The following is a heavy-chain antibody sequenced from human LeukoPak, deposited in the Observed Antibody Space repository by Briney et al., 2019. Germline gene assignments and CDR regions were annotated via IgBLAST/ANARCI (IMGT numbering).Heavy chain of an antibody. D-gene: IGHD6-6*01. CDR2: ISYDGSNK. J-gene: IGHJ4*02. CDR3: AKEVTVAARWVDY. CDR1: GFTFSSYA. Sequence: GGSLRLSCAASGFTFSSYAMSWVRQAPGKGLEWVAVISYDGSNKYYADSVKGRFTISRDNSKNTLYLQMNSLRAEDTAVYYCAKEVTVAARWVDYWGQGTLVTVSS. V-gene: IGHV3-30-3*01.